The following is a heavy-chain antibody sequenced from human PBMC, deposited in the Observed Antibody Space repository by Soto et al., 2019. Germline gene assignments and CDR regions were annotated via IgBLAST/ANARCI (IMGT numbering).Heavy chain of an antibody. Sequence: QVQLQQWGAELLKPSETLSLTCAVYGGSFSGYYWSWIRQPPGKGLEWIGEINHSGSTNYNPSLKSRVTISVDTSKNQFSLKLSSVTAADTAVYYCARGLSGLRYPSDLWGRGTLVTVSS. CDR1: GGSFSGYY. CDR3: ARGLSGLRYPSDL. CDR2: INHSGST. J-gene: IGHJ2*01. D-gene: IGHD3-9*01. V-gene: IGHV4-34*01.